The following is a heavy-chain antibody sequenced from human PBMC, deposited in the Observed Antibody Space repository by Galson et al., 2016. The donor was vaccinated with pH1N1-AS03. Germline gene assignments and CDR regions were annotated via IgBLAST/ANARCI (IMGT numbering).Heavy chain of an antibody. J-gene: IGHJ1*01. V-gene: IGHV3-30*02. CDR2: VRYDGNIA. D-gene: IGHD3-22*01. CDR1: GFPFTNNG. Sequence: SLRLSCAASGFPFTNNGMHWVRQAPGKGLEWVAFVRYDGNIAYNVDSVKGRFTIFKDNSRSTSYLQMTSLTPEDTALYFCAKNGGLLGSYYYSLDVWGQGALVTVSS. CDR3: AKNGGLLGSYYYSLDV.